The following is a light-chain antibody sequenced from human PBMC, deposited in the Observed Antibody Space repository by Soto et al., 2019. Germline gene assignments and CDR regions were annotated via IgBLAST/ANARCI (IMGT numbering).Light chain of an antibody. J-gene: IGLJ1*01. CDR2: EGS. CDR3: CSYAGSSTSV. Sequence: QSALTRPASGSGSPGQSITISCTGTSRDVGSYNLVSWYQQHPGKAPKLMIYEGSKRPSGVSNRFSGSKPGNTASLTISGLQAEDEADYYCCSYAGSSTSVFGTGTKVTVL. V-gene: IGLV2-23*01. CDR1: SRDVGSYNL.